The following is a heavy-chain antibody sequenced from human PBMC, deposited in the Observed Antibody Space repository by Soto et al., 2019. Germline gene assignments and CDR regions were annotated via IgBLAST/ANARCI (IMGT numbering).Heavy chain of an antibody. J-gene: IGHJ5*02. D-gene: IGHD3-3*01. Sequence: QVQLQESGPGLVKPSQTLSLTCTVSGGSISSGGYYWSWIRQHPGKGLDPQHPGKGLEWIGYIYSGGFTYYXPXLXSXXTISVDTSKNQFSLKLSSVTAADTAVYYCARSISPWGQGTLVTVSS. CDR1: GGSISSGGYY. CDR2: IYSGGFT. CDR3: ARSISP. V-gene: IGHV4-31*03.